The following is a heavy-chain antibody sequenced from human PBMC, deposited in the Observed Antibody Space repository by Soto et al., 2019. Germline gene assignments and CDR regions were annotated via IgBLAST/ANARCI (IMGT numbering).Heavy chain of an antibody. CDR2: IYYSGST. J-gene: IGHJ5*02. CDR3: ARGDHTYYYDSSGYYYESNWFDP. Sequence: PSETLSLTCTVSGGSISSGGYYWSWIRQHPGKGLEWIGYIYYSGSTYYNPSLKSRVTISVDTSKNQFSLKLSSVTAADTAVYYCARGDHTYYYDSSGYYYESNWFDPWGPGTLVTVSS. CDR1: GGSISSGGYY. D-gene: IGHD3-22*01. V-gene: IGHV4-31*03.